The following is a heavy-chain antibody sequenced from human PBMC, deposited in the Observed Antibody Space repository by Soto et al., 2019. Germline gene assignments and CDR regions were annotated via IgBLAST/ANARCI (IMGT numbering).Heavy chain of an antibody. J-gene: IGHJ3*02. V-gene: IGHV5-51*01. CDR2: IYPDDSDT. CDR1: GYSFTFYW. D-gene: IGHD3-16*01. Sequence: PGESLKISCAASGYSFTFYWIGWVRQMLGKGLEWMGIIYPDDSDTRYSPSFQGQVTISADKSITTAFLQWSSLKASDTGMYYCARHQGEQSAFDIWGQGTMVTVSS. CDR3: ARHQGEQSAFDI.